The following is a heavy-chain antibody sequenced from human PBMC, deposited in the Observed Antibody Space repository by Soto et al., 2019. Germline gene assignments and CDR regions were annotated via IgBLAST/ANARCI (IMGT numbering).Heavy chain of an antibody. D-gene: IGHD4-17*01. J-gene: IGHJ5*02. Sequence: QVQLVQSGAEVKKPGASVKVSCKASGYTFTSYGISWVRQAPGQGLEWMGWISAYNGNTNHAQKLQGRVTMTTDTPTSTGYMELRSLRSDDTAVYYCARVTYGEHAHLNWFDPWGQGTLVTVSS. V-gene: IGHV1-18*04. CDR1: GYTFTSYG. CDR3: ARVTYGEHAHLNWFDP. CDR2: ISAYNGNT.